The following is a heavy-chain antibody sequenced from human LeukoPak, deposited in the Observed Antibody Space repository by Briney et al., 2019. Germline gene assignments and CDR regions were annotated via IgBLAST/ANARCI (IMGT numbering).Heavy chain of an antibody. Sequence: SQTLSLTCTVSGGSISIGGYYWSWIRQHPGKGLEWIGYTYYTGSTYYNPSLKSRVTISADASKNQFSLNLSSVTAADTAVYYCARFRYCSGGSCYSKSWFDPWGQGTLVTVSS. CDR3: ARFRYCSGGSCYSKSWFDP. D-gene: IGHD2-15*01. J-gene: IGHJ5*02. CDR1: GGSISIGGYY. V-gene: IGHV4-31*03. CDR2: TYYTGST.